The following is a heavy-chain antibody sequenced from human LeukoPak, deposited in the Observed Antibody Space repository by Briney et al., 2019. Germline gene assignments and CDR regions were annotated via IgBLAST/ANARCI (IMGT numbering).Heavy chain of an antibody. V-gene: IGHV4-39*01. CDR2: IFYTGST. J-gene: IGHJ5*02. Sequence: SDTLSLTCIVSGGSISRTSYYWGWVRQPPGKGLGWIGSIFYTGSTYYNPSLKSRVTLSVDTSNNQFSLRLTSVTAADTAMYYCVTGYYLAPDNWFDPWGQGTLVTVSS. CDR3: VTGYYLAPDNWFDP. D-gene: IGHD3-9*01. CDR1: GGSISRTSYY.